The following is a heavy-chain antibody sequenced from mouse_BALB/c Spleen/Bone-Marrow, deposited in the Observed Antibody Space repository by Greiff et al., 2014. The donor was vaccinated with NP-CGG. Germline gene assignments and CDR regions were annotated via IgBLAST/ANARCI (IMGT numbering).Heavy chain of an antibody. D-gene: IGHD2-1*01. CDR3: ARTGNPAWFAY. V-gene: IGHV1-80*01. Sequence: QVQLQQSGAELVRPGSSVKISCKASGYAFSSYWMNWVKQRPGQGLEWIGQIYPGDGDTNYNGKFKGKATLTADKSSSTAYMQLSSLTSEDSAVYFCARTGNPAWFAYWGQGTLVTVSA. CDR2: IYPGDGDT. J-gene: IGHJ3*01. CDR1: GYAFSSYW.